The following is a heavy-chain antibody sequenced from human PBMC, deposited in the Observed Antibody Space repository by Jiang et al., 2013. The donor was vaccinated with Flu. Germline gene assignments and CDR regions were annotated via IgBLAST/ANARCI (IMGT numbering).Heavy chain of an antibody. CDR2: IHPGNGNT. CDR3: ARDDGTTWLQDS. V-gene: IGHV1-3*01. Sequence: SGAEVKKPGASVKVSCKTSGYTFTKFTMHWVRQAPGQRLEWMGWIHPGNGNTKYSQKFQGRVTITSDTSASTVYMELSGLRSEDTAVYFCARDDGTTWLQDSWGQGTLVTVSS. J-gene: IGHJ4*02. CDR1: GYTFTKFT. D-gene: IGHD1/OR15-1a*01.